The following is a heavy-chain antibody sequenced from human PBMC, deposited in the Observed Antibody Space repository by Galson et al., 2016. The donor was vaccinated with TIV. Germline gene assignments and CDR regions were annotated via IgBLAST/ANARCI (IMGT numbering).Heavy chain of an antibody. CDR2: IEEDGSET. Sequence: SLRLSCAASGFAFRSFWMSWVRQAPGKGLEWVANIEEDGSETYYVDSVKGRFTISSDNAKNSLLLQMNSLRAEDTAAYYCFIGHYSDSWGQGTLVTVSS. CDR1: GFAFRSFW. CDR3: FIGHYSDS. J-gene: IGHJ4*02. V-gene: IGHV3-7*01. D-gene: IGHD3-16*02.